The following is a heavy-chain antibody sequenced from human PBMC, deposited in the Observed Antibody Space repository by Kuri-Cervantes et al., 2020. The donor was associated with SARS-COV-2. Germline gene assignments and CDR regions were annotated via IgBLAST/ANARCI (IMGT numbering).Heavy chain of an antibody. Sequence: SETLSLTCAVSGYSISSGYYWGWIRQPPGKGLEWIGSIYHSGSTYYNPSLKSRVTISVDRSKNQFSLKLSSVTAADTAVYYCARYQGGYYMDVWGKGTTVTVSS. CDR2: IYHSGST. J-gene: IGHJ6*03. CDR3: ARYQGGYYMDV. D-gene: IGHD3-16*01. V-gene: IGHV4-38-2*01. CDR1: GYSISSGYY.